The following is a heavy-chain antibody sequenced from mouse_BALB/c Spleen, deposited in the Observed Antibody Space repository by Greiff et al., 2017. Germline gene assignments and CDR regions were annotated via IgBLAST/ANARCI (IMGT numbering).Heavy chain of an antibody. D-gene: IGHD3-3*01. CDR1: GYTFTSYW. CDR3: TRGDGDAQFAY. Sequence: VQLQQPGAELVRPGASVKLSCKASGYTFTSYWINWVKQRPGQGLEWIGNIYPSDSYTNYNQKFKDKATLTVDKSSSTAYMQLSSPTSEDSAVYYCTRGDGDAQFAYWGQGTLVTVSA. J-gene: IGHJ3*01. CDR2: IYPSDSYT. V-gene: IGHV1-69*02.